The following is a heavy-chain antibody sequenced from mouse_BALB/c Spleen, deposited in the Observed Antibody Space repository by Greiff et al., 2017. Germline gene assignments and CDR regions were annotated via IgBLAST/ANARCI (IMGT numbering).Heavy chain of an antibody. CDR3: ARRTPDAMDY. CDR1: GFTFSSFG. J-gene: IGHJ4*01. Sequence: VQLKESGGGLVQPGGSRKLSCAASGFTFSSFGMHWVRQAPEKGLEWVAYISSGSSTIYYADTVKGRFTISRDNPKNTLFLQMTSLRSEDTAMYYCARRTPDAMDYWGQGTSVTVSS. CDR2: ISSGSSTI. V-gene: IGHV5-17*02.